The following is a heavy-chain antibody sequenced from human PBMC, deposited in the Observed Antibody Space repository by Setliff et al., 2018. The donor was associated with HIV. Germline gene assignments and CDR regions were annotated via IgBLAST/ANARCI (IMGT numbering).Heavy chain of an antibody. CDR2: IKSKSDGGTT. CDR3: VGHYYDPLTGHYVWFFDV. D-gene: IGHD3-9*01. Sequence: PGGSLRLSCETSGFIFTNAWMSWVRQSPRKRLEWLARIKSKSDGGTTSYAAPVKDRFTISRDDSRNTLYLQMNSMKSDDTATYYCVGHYYDPLTGHYVWFFDVWGRGTLVTVSS. CDR1: GFIFTNAW. V-gene: IGHV3-15*05. J-gene: IGHJ2*01.